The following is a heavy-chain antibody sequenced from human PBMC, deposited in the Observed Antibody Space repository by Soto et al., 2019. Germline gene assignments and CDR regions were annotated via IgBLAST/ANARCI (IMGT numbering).Heavy chain of an antibody. CDR3: ARIAVAGLHSGPVPPWLPFDY. D-gene: IGHD6-19*01. Sequence: GESLKISCRASGYTFMNSWIGWVRQMPGKGLEWMGLIYPADSDTKYSPSFQGQVTISADKSTNTAYLQWSSLKASDTAMYYCARIAVAGLHSGPVPPWLPFDYWAQGTLVNVSS. CDR1: GYTFMNSW. J-gene: IGHJ4*02. V-gene: IGHV5-51*01. CDR2: IYPADSDT.